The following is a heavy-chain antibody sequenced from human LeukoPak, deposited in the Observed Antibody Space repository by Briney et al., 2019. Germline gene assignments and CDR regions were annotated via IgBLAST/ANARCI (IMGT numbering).Heavy chain of an antibody. Sequence: ASVKVSCKASGYTFTGYYMHWVRQAPGQGLEWMGWINPNSGGTNYAQKFQGRVAMTRDTSISTVYMELGRLRSDDTAVYYCARGAAGYDHFYHMDVWGKGTTVTISS. J-gene: IGHJ6*03. CDR2: INPNSGGT. CDR1: GYTFTGYY. D-gene: IGHD1-14*01. CDR3: ARGAAGYDHFYHMDV. V-gene: IGHV1-2*02.